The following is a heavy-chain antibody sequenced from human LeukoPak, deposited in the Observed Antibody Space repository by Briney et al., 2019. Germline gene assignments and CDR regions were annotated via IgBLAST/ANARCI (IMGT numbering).Heavy chain of an antibody. CDR2: IYFSGST. D-gene: IGHD6-13*01. V-gene: IGHV4-59*08. CDR3: ASLDSSSWYFHY. J-gene: IGHJ4*02. Sequence: SETLSLTCTVSGGSISSFYWSWFYWSWIRQPPGKGLEWIGYIYFSGSTNYNPSLKSRVTISVDTSKNQFSLKLSSVTAADTAVYYCASLDSSSWYFHYWGQGTLVTVSS. CDR1: GGSISSFY.